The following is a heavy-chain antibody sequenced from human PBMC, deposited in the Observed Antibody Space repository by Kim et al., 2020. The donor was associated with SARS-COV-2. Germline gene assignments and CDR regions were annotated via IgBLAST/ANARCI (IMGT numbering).Heavy chain of an antibody. CDR1: GGSISSYY. CDR3: ARVPPGGYGDY. V-gene: IGHV4-59*01. Sequence: SETLSLTCTVSGGSISSYYWSWIRQPPGKGLEWIGYIYYSGSTNYNPSLKSRVTISVDTSKNQFSLKLSSVTAADTAVYYCARVPPGGYGDYWGQGTLVTVSS. J-gene: IGHJ4*02. D-gene: IGHD5-12*01. CDR2: IYYSGST.